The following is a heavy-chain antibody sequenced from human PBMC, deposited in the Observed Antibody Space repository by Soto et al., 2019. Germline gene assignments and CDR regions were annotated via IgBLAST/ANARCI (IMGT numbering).Heavy chain of an antibody. J-gene: IGHJ3*02. CDR3: ARDLQVLRFFFAFDI. D-gene: IGHD3-3*01. V-gene: IGHV1-18*01. Sequence: QVPLVQSGAEVKKPGASVKVSCKASGYTFTSYGISWVRQAPEQGLEWMGWISAYNGNTNDAQKLQGRAPMTTDTSTSTACMLVWSLGSDDTAVYYWARDLQVLRFFFAFDIWGQGTMVTVSS. CDR1: GYTFTSYG. CDR2: ISAYNGNT.